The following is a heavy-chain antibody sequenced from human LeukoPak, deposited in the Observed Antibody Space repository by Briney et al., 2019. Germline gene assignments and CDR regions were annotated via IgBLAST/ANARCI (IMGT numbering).Heavy chain of an antibody. D-gene: IGHD6-13*01. CDR3: ARPLRTHSNNWRSDAFDI. CDR1: GYTFTSYG. V-gene: IGHV1-18*01. J-gene: IGHJ3*02. Sequence: ASVKVSCKASGYTFTSYGISWVRQAPGQGLEWMGWISAYNGNTNYAQKLQGRVTMTTDTSTSTAYMELRSLRSDDTAVYYCARPLRTHSNNWRSDAFDIWGQGTMVTVSS. CDR2: ISAYNGNT.